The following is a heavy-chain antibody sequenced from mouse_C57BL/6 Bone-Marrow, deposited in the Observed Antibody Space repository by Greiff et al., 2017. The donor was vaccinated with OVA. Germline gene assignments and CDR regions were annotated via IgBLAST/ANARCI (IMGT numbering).Heavy chain of an antibody. V-gene: IGHV3-6*01. CDR2: ISYDGSN. J-gene: IGHJ4*01. CDR3: AGDYAMDY. Sequence: EVKVEESGPGLVKPSQSLSLTCSVTGYSITSGYYWNWIRQFPGNKLEWMGYISYDGSNNYNPSLKNRISITRDTSKNQFFLKLNSVTTEDTATYYCAGDYAMDYWGQGTSVTVSS. CDR1: GYSITSGYY.